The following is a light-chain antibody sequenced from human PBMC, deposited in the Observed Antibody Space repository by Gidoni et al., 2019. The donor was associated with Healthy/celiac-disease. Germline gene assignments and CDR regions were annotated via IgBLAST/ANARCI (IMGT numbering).Light chain of an antibody. CDR2: SNN. CDR1: SSKIGSNT. Sequence: QSVLTQPPSASGTPGQRVTISCSGSSSKIGSNTVNWYHQLPGTAPKLLIYSNNQRPSGVPDRFSGSKSGTSASLAISGLQSEDESDYYCAAWDDSLNGRVFGGGTKLTVL. J-gene: IGLJ3*02. CDR3: AAWDDSLNGRV. V-gene: IGLV1-44*01.